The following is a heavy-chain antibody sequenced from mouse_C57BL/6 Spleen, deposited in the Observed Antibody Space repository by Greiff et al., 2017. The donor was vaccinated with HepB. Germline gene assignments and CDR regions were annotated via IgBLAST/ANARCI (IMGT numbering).Heavy chain of an antibody. CDR3: ARDYGSSSYWYFDV. Sequence: EVQGVESGGGLVKPGGSLKLSCAASGFTFSDYGMHWVRQAPEKGLESVAYISSGSSTIYYADTLKGRFTISRDNAKNTLFLQMTSLRSEDTAMYYCARDYGSSSYWYFDVWGTGTTVTVSS. V-gene: IGHV5-17*01. CDR2: ISSGSSTI. CDR1: GFTFSDYG. J-gene: IGHJ1*03. D-gene: IGHD1-1*01.